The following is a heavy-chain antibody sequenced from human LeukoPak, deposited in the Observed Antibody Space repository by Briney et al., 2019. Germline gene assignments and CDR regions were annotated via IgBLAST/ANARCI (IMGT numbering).Heavy chain of an antibody. CDR3: ARAHIVVVPAAINWFDP. CDR2: IYYSGST. Sequence: SETLSLTCTVSGGSISSYYWSWIRQPPGKGLEWIGYIYYSGSTNYNPSLKSRVTISVDTSKNQFSLKLSSVTAADTAVYYCARAHIVVVPAAINWFDPWGQGTLVTVSS. J-gene: IGHJ5*02. V-gene: IGHV4-59*01. CDR1: GGSISSYY. D-gene: IGHD2-2*01.